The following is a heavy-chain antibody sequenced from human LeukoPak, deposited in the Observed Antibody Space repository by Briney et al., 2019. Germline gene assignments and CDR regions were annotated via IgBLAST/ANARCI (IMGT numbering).Heavy chain of an antibody. D-gene: IGHD3-22*01. Sequence: GASVKVSCKASGYTFTGYYMHWVRQAPGQGLEWMGWINPNSGGTSYAQKFQGRVTMTRDTSISTAYMELSRLRSDDTAVYYCARALSRITMIVVTYWGQGTLVTVSS. J-gene: IGHJ4*02. V-gene: IGHV1-2*02. CDR3: ARALSRITMIVVTY. CDR1: GYTFTGYY. CDR2: INPNSGGT.